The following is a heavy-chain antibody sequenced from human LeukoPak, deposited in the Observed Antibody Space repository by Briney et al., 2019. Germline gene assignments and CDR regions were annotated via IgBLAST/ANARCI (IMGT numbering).Heavy chain of an antibody. J-gene: IGHJ6*02. CDR1: GFTFSSYA. D-gene: IGHD3-3*01. V-gene: IGHV3-23*01. CDR3: AKDGAYYDFWSGYFNYYYYGMDV. CDR2: ISGSGGST. Sequence: PGGSLRLSCAASGFTFSSYAMSWVRQAPGKGLEWVSAISGSGGSTYYADSVKGRFTISRDNSKNTLYLQMNSLRAEDTAVYYCAKDGAYYDFWSGYFNYYYYGMDVWGQGTTVTVSS.